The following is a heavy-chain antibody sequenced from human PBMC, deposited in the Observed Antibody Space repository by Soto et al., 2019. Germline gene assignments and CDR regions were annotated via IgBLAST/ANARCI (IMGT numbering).Heavy chain of an antibody. Sequence: ASVKVSCKASGYTFTGHYIHWVRQAPEQGPEWMGEIGPESGATRYAQKFQGRVTMTRDTSITTVYLELKNLSPDDTAVYYCGRGRSGQIVVFYWGQGTPVTVSS. D-gene: IGHD1-26*01. V-gene: IGHV1-2*02. CDR2: IGPESGAT. J-gene: IGHJ4*02. CDR1: GYTFTGHY. CDR3: GRGRSGQIVVFY.